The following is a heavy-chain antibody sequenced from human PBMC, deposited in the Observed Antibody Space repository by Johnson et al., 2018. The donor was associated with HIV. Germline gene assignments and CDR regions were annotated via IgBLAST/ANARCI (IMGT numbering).Heavy chain of an antibody. CDR3: AKSVVSGDSYSYAFDI. CDR1: GFTFDDYA. D-gene: IGHD3-10*01. J-gene: IGHJ3*02. CDR2: ISWNSGSI. Sequence: EVQLVESGGGLVQPGRSLRLSCAASGFTFDDYAMHWVRQAPGKGLEWVSGISWNSGSIGYADSVKGRFTISRDNAKNSLYLQMNSLIAEDTALYYCAKSVVSGDSYSYAFDIWGQGTMVTVSS. V-gene: IGHV3-9*01.